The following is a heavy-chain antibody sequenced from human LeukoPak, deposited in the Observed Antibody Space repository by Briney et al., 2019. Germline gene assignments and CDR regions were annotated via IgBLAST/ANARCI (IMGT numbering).Heavy chain of an antibody. J-gene: IGHJ6*02. V-gene: IGHV3-7*03. D-gene: IGHD3-16*01. CDR2: INHNGNVN. CDR3: ARGGGLDV. Sequence: PGGSLRLSCAITEFTFTNYWKNWARQAPGKGLEWVASINHNGNVNYYVDSVKGRFTISRDNAKNSLYLQMSNLRAEDTAVYFCARGGGLDVWGQGATVTVSS. CDR1: EFTFTNYW.